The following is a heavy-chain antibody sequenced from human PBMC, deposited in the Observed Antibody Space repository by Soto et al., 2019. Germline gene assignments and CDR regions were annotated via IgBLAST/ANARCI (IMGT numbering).Heavy chain of an antibody. D-gene: IGHD3-10*01. J-gene: IGHJ4*02. CDR1: GDSISTDNW. Sequence: PSETLSLTCTVSGDSISTDNWWTWVRQPPGKGLEWIGEIFHGGSTNYNPSLKSRVTISVDRSKNQFSLKLSSVIAADTAVYYCARATREAPYYYWDDYWGQGTLVTVSS. CDR2: IFHGGST. V-gene: IGHV4-4*02. CDR3: ARATREAPYYYWDDY.